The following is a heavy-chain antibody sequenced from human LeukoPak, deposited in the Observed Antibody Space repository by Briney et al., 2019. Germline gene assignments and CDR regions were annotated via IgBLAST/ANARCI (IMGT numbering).Heavy chain of an antibody. D-gene: IGHD3-10*01. J-gene: IGHJ3*02. CDR1: GFTFSSYA. CDR3: AKGRAPRHYYGSAIPWDAFDI. Sequence: GGSLRLSCAASGFTFSSYAMSWVRQAPGKGLEWVSAISGSGGRTYYADSVKGRFTISRDNSKNTLYLQMNSLRAEDTAVYYCAKGRAPRHYYGSAIPWDAFDIWGQGTMVTVSS. CDR2: ISGSGGRT. V-gene: IGHV3-23*01.